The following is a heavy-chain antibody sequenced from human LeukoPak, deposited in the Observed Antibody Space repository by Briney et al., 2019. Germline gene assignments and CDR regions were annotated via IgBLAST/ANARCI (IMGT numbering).Heavy chain of an antibody. Sequence: GESLKISCMGSGYSFTSYWIGWVRQMPGKGLEWMGNIYPGDSDTTYSPSFQGQVTISADKSISTAYLQWSSLKASDSAMYYCGRIPAAGSLKGSFDIWGQGTMVTVSS. CDR3: GRIPAAGSLKGSFDI. CDR2: IYPGDSDT. D-gene: IGHD6-13*01. CDR1: GYSFTSYW. J-gene: IGHJ3*02. V-gene: IGHV5-51*01.